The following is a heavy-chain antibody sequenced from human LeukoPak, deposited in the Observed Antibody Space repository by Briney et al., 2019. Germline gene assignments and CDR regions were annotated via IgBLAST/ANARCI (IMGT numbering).Heavy chain of an antibody. CDR1: GGSISTYY. J-gene: IGHJ4*02. D-gene: IGHD5-12*01. CDR3: ARGDDYKSPYFDN. Sequence: KSSETLSLTCTVSGGSISTYYWNWIRQSPGKGLQWIGYIHYSGNTKYNPSLKSRVAISMDTPKSQFSLRLTSVTAADTAVYYCARGDDYKSPYFDNWGQGTLVTVSP. V-gene: IGHV4-59*01. CDR2: IHYSGNT.